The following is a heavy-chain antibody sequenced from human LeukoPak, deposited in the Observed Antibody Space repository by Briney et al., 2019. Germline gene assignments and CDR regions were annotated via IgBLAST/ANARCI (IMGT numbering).Heavy chain of an antibody. CDR2: IYTSGST. V-gene: IGHV4-61*02. CDR3: ARGDEYYYDSSGYLGY. D-gene: IGHD3-22*01. J-gene: IGHJ4*02. CDR1: GGSIGSGSYY. Sequence: SETLSLTCTVSGGSIGSGSYYWSWIRQPAGKGLEWIGRIYTSGSTNYNPSLKSRVTISVDTSKNQFSLKLSSVTAADTAVYYCARGDEYYYDSSGYLGYWGQGTLVTVSS.